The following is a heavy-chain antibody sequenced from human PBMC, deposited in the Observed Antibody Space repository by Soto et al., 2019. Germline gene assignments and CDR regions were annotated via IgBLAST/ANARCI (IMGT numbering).Heavy chain of an antibody. D-gene: IGHD6-19*01. CDR1: GGSFSGYF. CDR3: ARGWRDSSVRYRFGY. Sequence: SESLSLTSAVYGGSFSGYFWSWIRQHPGKGLEWIGEINHSGSTNYNPSLKSRVTISVDTSKNQFSLKLSSVTAADTAVYYCARGWRDSSVRYRFGYWGQGALVTVSS. V-gene: IGHV4-34*01. CDR2: INHSGST. J-gene: IGHJ4*02.